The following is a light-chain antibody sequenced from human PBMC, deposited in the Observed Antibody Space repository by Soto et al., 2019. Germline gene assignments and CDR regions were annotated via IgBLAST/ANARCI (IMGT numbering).Light chain of an antibody. CDR3: CSYAGSSTSVI. Sequence: QSALTQPASVSGSPGQSITISCTGSSRDVGSYYLVSWYQHHPGSAPKLLIYGVTQRPSGVPNRFSASKSANTASLTISGLQAEDEAHYYCCSYAGSSTSVIFGGGTKLTVL. CDR2: GVT. CDR1: SRDVGSYYL. J-gene: IGLJ2*01. V-gene: IGLV2-23*02.